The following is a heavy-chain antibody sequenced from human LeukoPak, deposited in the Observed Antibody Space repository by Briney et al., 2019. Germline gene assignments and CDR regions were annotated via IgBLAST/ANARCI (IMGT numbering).Heavy chain of an antibody. CDR2: INPNSGGT. D-gene: IGHD3-16*01. Sequence: ASVKVSCKASGYTFTGYYMHWVRQAPGQGLEWMGRINPNSGGTNYAQKFQGRVTMTTDTSTSTAYMELRSLRSDDTAVYYCARKALNLGALGYWGQGTLVTVSS. J-gene: IGHJ4*02. CDR1: GYTFTGYY. CDR3: ARKALNLGALGY. V-gene: IGHV1-2*06.